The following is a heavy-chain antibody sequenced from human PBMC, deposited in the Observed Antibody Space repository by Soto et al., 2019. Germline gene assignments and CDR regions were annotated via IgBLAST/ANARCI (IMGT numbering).Heavy chain of an antibody. CDR1: GGSISSYY. V-gene: IGHV4-4*07. CDR2: IDTSGTT. CDR3: ARGPRGYVYYHGLDV. J-gene: IGHJ6*02. D-gene: IGHD3-10*01. Sequence: SETLSLTCTVSGGSISSYYVSWIRQSAGKGLGWIGRIDTSGTTNYNPSLKSRVTMSVDASKNHFSLNLNSVTAADTAVYYCARGPRGYVYYHGLDVWGQGTTVTVSS.